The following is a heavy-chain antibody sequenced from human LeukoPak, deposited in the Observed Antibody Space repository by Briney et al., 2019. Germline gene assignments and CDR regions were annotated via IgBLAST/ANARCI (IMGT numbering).Heavy chain of an antibody. CDR1: GGTFSSYT. V-gene: IGHV1-46*01. J-gene: IGHJ5*02. CDR2: INPSGGST. CDR3: ARGTLTMVRGVIGRFDP. Sequence: ASVKVSCKASGGTFSSYTISWVRQAPGQGLEWMGIINPSGGSTSYAQKFQGRVTMTRDTSTSTVYMELSSLRSEDTAVYYCARGTLTMVRGVIGRFDPWGQGTLVTVSS. D-gene: IGHD3-10*01.